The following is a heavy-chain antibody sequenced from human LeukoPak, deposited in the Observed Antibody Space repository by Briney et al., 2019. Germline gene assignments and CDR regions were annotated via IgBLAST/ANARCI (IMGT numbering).Heavy chain of an antibody. V-gene: IGHV4-39*01. J-gene: IGHJ6*02. CDR3: ARHLTHGNDYFYYGMGV. CDR2: IYYRGNT. CDR1: GGSISSSSYY. Sequence: SETLSLTCTVSGGSISSSSYYWGWIRQPPGKGLEWIGTIYYRGNTYYNPSLKSRVTISVDTSKNQFSLKLSSVTAADTAVYFCARHLTHGNDYFYYGMGVWGQGTTVTVSS. D-gene: IGHD5-24*01.